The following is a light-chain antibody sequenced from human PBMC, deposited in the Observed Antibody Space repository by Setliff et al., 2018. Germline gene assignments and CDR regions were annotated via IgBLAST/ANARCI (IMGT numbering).Light chain of an antibody. CDR1: SSDLGTSNY. V-gene: IGLV2-14*01. CDR3: CSYAGNYLNWV. Sequence: QSALTQPASVSGSPGQSITISCTGTSSDLGTSNYVSWYQQHPDKAPKLMIYDVSIRPAGVSNRFSGSKSGNTASLTISGLQAEDEADYYCCSYAGNYLNWVFGGGTKGTVL. J-gene: IGLJ3*02. CDR2: DVS.